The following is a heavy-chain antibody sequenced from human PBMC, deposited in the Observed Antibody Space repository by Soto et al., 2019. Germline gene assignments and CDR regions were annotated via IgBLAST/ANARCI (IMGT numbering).Heavy chain of an antibody. CDR1: GGSVSSGNYY. J-gene: IGHJ5*02. V-gene: IGHV4-61*01. CDR3: ATRVAHKEPPSSRPDPPWLDP. Sequence: PSETLSLTCTVSGGSVSSGNYYWSWIRQPPGKGLEWIGFIYYTGSSSYNPSLKSRVTMSLDKSNNQFSLKLTSVTAADTAIYYCATRVAHKEPPSSRPDPPWLDPWGLGTLVTVSS. CDR2: IYYTGSS. D-gene: IGHD2-15*01.